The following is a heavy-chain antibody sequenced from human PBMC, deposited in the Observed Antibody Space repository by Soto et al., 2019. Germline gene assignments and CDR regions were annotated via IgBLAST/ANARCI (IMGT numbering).Heavy chain of an antibody. J-gene: IGHJ6*02. V-gene: IGHV3-33*01. D-gene: IGHD6-6*01. CDR2: IWYDGSNK. CDR3: ARGEDRSSSYYYYGMDV. CDR1: GFTFSSYG. Sequence: GGSLRLSCAASGFTFSSYGMHWVRQAPGKGLEWVAVIWYDGSNKYYADSVKGRFTISRDNSKNTLYLQMNSLRAEDTAVYYCARGEDRSSSYYYYGMDVWRQGTTVTVSS.